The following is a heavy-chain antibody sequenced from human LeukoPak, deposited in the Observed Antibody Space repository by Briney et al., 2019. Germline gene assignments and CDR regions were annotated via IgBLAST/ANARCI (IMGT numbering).Heavy chain of an antibody. Sequence: PGGSLRLSCAASGFTFSSYGMHWVRQAPGRGLEWVAVTWYDGRNNYYAASVKGRFTISRDDSKNTLYLQMNSLRAEDAAIYYCATIGDRRTGELYRIDYWGEGTVVTVSS. J-gene: IGHJ4*02. D-gene: IGHD7-27*01. CDR2: TWYDGRNN. V-gene: IGHV3-30*02. CDR1: GFTFSSYG. CDR3: ATIGDRRTGELYRIDY.